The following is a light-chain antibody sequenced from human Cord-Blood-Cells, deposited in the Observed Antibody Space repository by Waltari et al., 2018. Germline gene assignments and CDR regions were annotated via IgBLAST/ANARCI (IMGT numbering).Light chain of an antibody. CDR2: EGS. J-gene: IGLJ2*01. Sequence: FALTQPASVSGSPGQSLTISSTGTSSDVGIMNLVSWYQHTPGKAPKLTIYEGSKRPSGVSNRFSGSKSGNTASLTISGLQAEDEADYYCCSYAGSSTFEVFGGGTKLTVL. CDR1: SSDVGIMNL. V-gene: IGLV2-23*03. CDR3: CSYAGSSTFEV.